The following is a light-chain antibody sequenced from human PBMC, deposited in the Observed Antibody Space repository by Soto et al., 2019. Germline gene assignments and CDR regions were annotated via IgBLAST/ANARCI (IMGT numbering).Light chain of an antibody. CDR1: QCMNSW. CDR2: DAS. J-gene: IGKJ1*01. CDR3: LRYNAFSRT. V-gene: IGKV1-5*01. Sequence: DIQLTQSPSTLSASVGDRVTITCRASQCMNSWLAWYQQKPGEAPKVLIYDASILGSGVPSRFSGSGSGTDFTLTIGSLQPEDFATYYCLRYNAFSRTFGQGTKVEI.